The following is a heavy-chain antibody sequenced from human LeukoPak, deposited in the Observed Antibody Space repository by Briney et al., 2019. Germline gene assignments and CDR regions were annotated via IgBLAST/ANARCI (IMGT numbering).Heavy chain of an antibody. CDR2: IYTSGST. D-gene: IGHD1-26*01. CDR1: GGSISSYY. Sequence: SETLSLTCAVSGGSISSYYWSWIRQPAGKGLEWIGRIYTSGSTNYNPSLKSRVTMSVDTSKNQFSLKLSSVTAADTAVYYCARVNAGGSYYDAFDIWGQGTMVTVSS. CDR3: ARVNAGGSYYDAFDI. J-gene: IGHJ3*02. V-gene: IGHV4-4*07.